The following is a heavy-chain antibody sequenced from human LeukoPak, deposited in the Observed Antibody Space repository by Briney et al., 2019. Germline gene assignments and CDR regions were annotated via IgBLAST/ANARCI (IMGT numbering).Heavy chain of an antibody. CDR2: IYPGDSDT. CDR1: GYLFSTSW. CDR3: ARRIGGSRKYYFDY. Sequence: GESLKISCTGSGYLFSTSWIGWVRQMPGKGLEWMGIIYPGDSDTRYSPSFQGQVTISADKSISTAYLQWSSLKASDTAMYYCARRIGGSRKYYFDYWGQGTLVTVSS. D-gene: IGHD1-26*01. J-gene: IGHJ4*02. V-gene: IGHV5-51*01.